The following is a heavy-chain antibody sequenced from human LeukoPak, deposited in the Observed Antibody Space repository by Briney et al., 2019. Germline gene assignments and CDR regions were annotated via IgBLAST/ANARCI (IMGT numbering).Heavy chain of an antibody. Sequence: NPSETLSLTCAVSGGSFSGYYWYWIRQPPGKGLEWIGEINHGESTNYNPSLKSRATLSVDTSKNQFSLKLTSVTAADTAVYYCARGRTYYYDTSGYYPSIYYGTDVWGQGTTVIVSS. V-gene: IGHV4-34*01. D-gene: IGHD3-22*01. CDR1: GGSFSGYY. J-gene: IGHJ6*02. CDR2: INHGEST. CDR3: ARGRTYYYDTSGYYPSIYYGTDV.